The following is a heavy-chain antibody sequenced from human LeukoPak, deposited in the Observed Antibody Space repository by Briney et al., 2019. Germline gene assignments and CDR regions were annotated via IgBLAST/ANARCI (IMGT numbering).Heavy chain of an antibody. D-gene: IGHD3-10*01. CDR1: VGSISSYY. V-gene: IGHV4-4*07. CDR2: IYTSGST. J-gene: IGHJ4*02. CDR3: ARANNYYGSGSYHDY. Sequence: SETLFLTFTVPVGSISSYYWSWIRQPAGKGLEWIGRIYTSGSTNYNLSLKSRVTMSVDTYKNQFSLKLSSVTAPGTAVHYCARANNYYGSGSYHDYWGQGILVTVSS.